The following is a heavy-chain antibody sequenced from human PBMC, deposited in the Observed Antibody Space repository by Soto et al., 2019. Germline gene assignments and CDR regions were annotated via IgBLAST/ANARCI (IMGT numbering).Heavy chain of an antibody. CDR1: GYSLTSYW. J-gene: IGHJ3*02. CDR3: AADSSGGRDI. Sequence: GESLKISCKGSGYSLTSYWISWVRQMPGKGLEWMGRIDPSDSYTNYSPSFQSHVTISADKSISTAYLQWSSLKASDTAMYYCAADSSGGRDIWGQGTMVTVSS. D-gene: IGHD2-15*01. CDR2: IDPSDSYT. V-gene: IGHV5-10-1*01.